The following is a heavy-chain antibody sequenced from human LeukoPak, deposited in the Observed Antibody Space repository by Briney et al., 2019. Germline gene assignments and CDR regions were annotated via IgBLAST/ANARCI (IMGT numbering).Heavy chain of an antibody. CDR1: GFTFSSYS. CDR2: ISSSSSYI. Sequence: GGSLRLSCAASGFTFSSYSMNWVRQAPGKGLEWVSSISSSSSYIYYADSVKSRFTFSRDNAKNSLYLQMNSLRAEDTAVYYCARDPGGPFDYWGQGTLVTVSS. D-gene: IGHD3-10*01. J-gene: IGHJ4*02. V-gene: IGHV3-21*01. CDR3: ARDPGGPFDY.